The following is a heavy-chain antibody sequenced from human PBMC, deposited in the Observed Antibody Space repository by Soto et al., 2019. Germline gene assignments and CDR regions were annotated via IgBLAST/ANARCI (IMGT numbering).Heavy chain of an antibody. J-gene: IGHJ4*02. CDR2: IYHSGST. V-gene: IGHV4-30-2*01. CDR3: ARAKVTVNYFDY. Sequence: PSETLSLTCAVSGGSISSGGYSWSWIRQPPGKGLEWIGYIYHSGSTYYNPSLKSRVTISVDRSKNQFSLKLSSVTAADTAVYYCARAKVTVNYFDYWGQGTLVTVSS. D-gene: IGHD4-17*01. CDR1: GGSISSGGYS.